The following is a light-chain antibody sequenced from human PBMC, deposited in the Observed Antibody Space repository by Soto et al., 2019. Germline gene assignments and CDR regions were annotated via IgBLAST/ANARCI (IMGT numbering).Light chain of an antibody. Sequence: DIQMTQSPSTLSASVGDRVTITCRASQSISNWLAWYQQRPGKAPKLLFYDASTLESWVPSRFSGSGSGTEFTLTISGLRPDDFATYYCQQYNTYSYTFGQGTKLEIK. CDR3: QQYNTYSYT. V-gene: IGKV1-5*01. CDR2: DAS. J-gene: IGKJ2*01. CDR1: QSISNW.